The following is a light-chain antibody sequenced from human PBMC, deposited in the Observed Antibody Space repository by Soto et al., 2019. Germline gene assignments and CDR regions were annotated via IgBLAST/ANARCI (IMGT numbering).Light chain of an antibody. V-gene: IGKV1-5*01. J-gene: IGKJ1*01. Sequence: DIQMTQSPSTLSASVGDRVTITCRARQSISIWLAWYQQKPGKAPKLLIYDVSSLESGVPSRFSGSGSGTEFTLTISSLQPDDSASYYCQQYNTFWTFGQGTKVDIK. CDR3: QQYNTFWT. CDR1: QSISIW. CDR2: DVS.